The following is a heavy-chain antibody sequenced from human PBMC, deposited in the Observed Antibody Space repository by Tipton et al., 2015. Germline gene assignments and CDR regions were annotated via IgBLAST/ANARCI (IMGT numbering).Heavy chain of an antibody. Sequence: TLSLTCTVSGGSISSYYWSWIRQPPGKGLEWIGYFYYSGSTNYNPSLKSRVTISADTSKNQFSLKLNSVTAADTAVYYCARRNGGYYSSSPLYYFDYWGQGSLVTVSS. CDR2: FYYSGST. CDR1: GGSISSYY. CDR3: ARRNGGYYSSSPLYYFDY. D-gene: IGHD6-6*01. J-gene: IGHJ4*02. V-gene: IGHV4-59*08.